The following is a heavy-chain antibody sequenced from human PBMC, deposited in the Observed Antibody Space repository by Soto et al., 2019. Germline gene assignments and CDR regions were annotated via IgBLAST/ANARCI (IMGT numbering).Heavy chain of an antibody. V-gene: IGHV1-18*01. Sequence: QVQLVQSGAEVKKPGASVKVSCKASGYTFTSYGISWVRQAPGQGLEWMGWISGYNGNTNYAQKVQGRVTMTTDISTGTAYMELRGLRSDDTAVYYCARDGYCISTTCYVGGGFGMDVWGQGTTVTVSS. CDR1: GYTFTSYG. CDR3: ARDGYCISTTCYVGGGFGMDV. D-gene: IGHD2-2*01. J-gene: IGHJ6*02. CDR2: ISGYNGNT.